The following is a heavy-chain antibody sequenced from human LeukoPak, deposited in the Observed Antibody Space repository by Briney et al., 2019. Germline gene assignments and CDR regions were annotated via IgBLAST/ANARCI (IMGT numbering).Heavy chain of an antibody. CDR2: INPNSGDT. CDR3: ARGETYYDFWSGYWSGPDKRKYFQH. Sequence: ASVKVSCRASGYTLTGYYMHWVRQAPGQGLEWMGRINPNSGDTSYAQKFQGRVTITRNTSISTAYMELSSLRSEDTAVYYCARGETYYDFWSGYWSGPDKRKYFQHWGQGTLVTVSS. V-gene: IGHV1-2*06. D-gene: IGHD3-3*01. J-gene: IGHJ1*01. CDR1: GYTLTGYY.